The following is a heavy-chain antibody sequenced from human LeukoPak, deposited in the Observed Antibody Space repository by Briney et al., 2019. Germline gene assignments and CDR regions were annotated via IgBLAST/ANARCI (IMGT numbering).Heavy chain of an antibody. CDR1: GGSISSYY. Sequence: SETLSLNCTVSGGSISSYYWSWIRQPPGKGLEWIGYIYYSGSTNYNPSLKSRVTISVDTSKNQFSLKLSSVTAADTAVYYCARAVEMATPYYFDYWGQGPLVTVSS. J-gene: IGHJ4*02. CDR3: ARAVEMATPYYFDY. CDR2: IYYSGST. V-gene: IGHV4-59*01. D-gene: IGHD5-24*01.